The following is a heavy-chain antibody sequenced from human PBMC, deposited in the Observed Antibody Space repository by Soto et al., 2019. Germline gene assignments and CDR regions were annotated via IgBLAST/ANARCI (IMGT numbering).Heavy chain of an antibody. CDR1: GFTFSTYA. CDR2: IIVSGGST. CDR3: ASTRRT. V-gene: IGHV3-23*01. Sequence: GGSLRLSCEGSGFTFSTYAMSWIRQAPGTGREWGSAIIVSGGSTYYADSVKGRFTISRDNSKNTLYVQMNSMRAEDTAVYYCASTRRTGGQGTLITVSS. J-gene: IGHJ4*02. D-gene: IGHD1-1*01.